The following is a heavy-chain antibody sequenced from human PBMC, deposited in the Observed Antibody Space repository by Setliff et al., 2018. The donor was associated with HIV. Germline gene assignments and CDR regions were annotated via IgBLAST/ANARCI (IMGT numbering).Heavy chain of an antibody. J-gene: IGHJ1*01. V-gene: IGHV1-24*01. D-gene: IGHD6-13*01. Sequence: ASVKVSCKISGYTLTELSIHWVRQAPGKGLEWMANFDPEDGETFYAQKFQGKLTMTEDTSTDTAYMELSSLRSDDTAMYYCATDPGYSSTWYSESFQHWGQGTVVTVS. CDR1: GYTLTELS. CDR3: ATDPGYSSTWYSESFQH. CDR2: FDPEDGET.